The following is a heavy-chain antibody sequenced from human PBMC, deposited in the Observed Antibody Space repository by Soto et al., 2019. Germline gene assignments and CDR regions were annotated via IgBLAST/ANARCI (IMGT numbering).Heavy chain of an antibody. V-gene: IGHV1-18*01. Sequence: QVQLVQSGGEVKKPGASVKVSCKASGYTFTIYGTNWVRQAPGQGLEWMGWISPDNGNTNYAQKLQGRVTMTTDTSTRTANLALRSLRPDHRAVYYCARALGYSGYAGMDVWGQGTTVSVSS. D-gene: IGHD5-12*01. J-gene: IGHJ6*02. CDR3: ARALGYSGYAGMDV. CDR1: GYTFTIYG. CDR2: ISPDNGNT.